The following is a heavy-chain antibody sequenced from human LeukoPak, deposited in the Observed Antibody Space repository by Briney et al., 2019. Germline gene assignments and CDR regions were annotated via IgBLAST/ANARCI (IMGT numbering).Heavy chain of an antibody. CDR3: ARDRHGYSYYYDSSGYCDP. CDR1: GYTFTGYY. D-gene: IGHD3-22*01. CDR2: ISAYNGNT. J-gene: IGHJ5*02. V-gene: IGHV1-18*04. Sequence: GAPVKVSCKASGYTFTGYYMHWVRQAPGQGLEWMGWISAYNGNTNYAQKLQGRVTMTTDTSTSTAYMELRSLRSDDTAVYYCARDRHGYSYYYDSSGYCDPWGQGTLVTVSS.